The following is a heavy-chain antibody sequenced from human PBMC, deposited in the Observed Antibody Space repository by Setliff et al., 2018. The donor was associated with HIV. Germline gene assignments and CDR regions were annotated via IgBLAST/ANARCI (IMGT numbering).Heavy chain of an antibody. J-gene: IGHJ4*02. V-gene: IGHV4-39*07. CDR1: GGSISSNSYY. CDR2: IYHSGRT. CDR3: ARDQPQDYDSLTGYYTGRYFDY. D-gene: IGHD3-9*01. Sequence: SETLSLTCTVSGGSISSNSYYWGWIRQPPGKGLEWIGSIYHSGRTYYNPSLKSRVTISVDKSKNQFSLKLTSVTAADTAVYYCARDQPQDYDSLTGYYTGRYFDYWGRGTLVTVSS.